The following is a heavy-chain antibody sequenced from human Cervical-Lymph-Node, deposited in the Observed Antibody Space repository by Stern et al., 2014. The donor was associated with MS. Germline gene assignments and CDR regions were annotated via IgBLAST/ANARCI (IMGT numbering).Heavy chain of an antibody. V-gene: IGHV3-74*02. CDR1: GFTFDSYS. CDR2: INTDGSSP. J-gene: IGHJ4*02. D-gene: IGHD6-13*01. CDR3: SGSNWYFFDY. Sequence: EVPLVESGGGLVQPGGSLRLSCAASGFTFDSYSMHWVRQVPGQGLVWVSRINTDGSSPRYADSVKGRFTISRDNAKNMLYLEMNSLRAEDTAVYYCSGSNWYFFDYWGQGTLVTVSS.